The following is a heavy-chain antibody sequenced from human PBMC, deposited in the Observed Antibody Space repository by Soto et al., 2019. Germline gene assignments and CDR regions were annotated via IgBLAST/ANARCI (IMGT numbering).Heavy chain of an antibody. J-gene: IGHJ4*02. D-gene: IGHD5-12*01. Sequence: SETLSLTCTVSGGSISSSSYYWGWIRQPPGKGLEWIGSIYYSGSTYYNPSLKSRVTISVDTSKNQFSLKLSSVTAADTAVYYCARYEVATTTTFDYWGQGTLVTVSS. CDR2: IYYSGST. CDR3: ARYEVATTTTFDY. V-gene: IGHV4-39*01. CDR1: GGSISSSSYY.